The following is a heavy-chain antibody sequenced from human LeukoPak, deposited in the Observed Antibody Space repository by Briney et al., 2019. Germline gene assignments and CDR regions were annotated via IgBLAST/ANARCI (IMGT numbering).Heavy chain of an antibody. CDR3: ARESGYSYGNFDY. CDR2: IYYSGST. J-gene: IGHJ4*02. V-gene: IGHV4-59*01. CDR1: GGSISSYY. D-gene: IGHD5-18*01. Sequence: SETLSLTCTVSGGSISSYYWSWIRQPPGKGLEWIGYIYYSGSTNYNPSLKSRVTISVDTSKNQFSLKLSSVTAADTAVYYCARESGYSYGNFDYWGQGTLVTVSS.